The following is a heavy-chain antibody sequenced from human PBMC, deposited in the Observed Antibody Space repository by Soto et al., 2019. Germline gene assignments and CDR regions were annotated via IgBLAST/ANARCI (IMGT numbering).Heavy chain of an antibody. Sequence: EVQLVESGGGLVKPGGSLRLSCAASGFTFSSYSMNWVRQAPGKGLEWVSSISSSSSYIYYADSVKGRFTISRDNAKNSLYLQMNSLGAEDTAVYYCASHPRDSSGYWYYFDYWGQGTLVTVSS. CDR3: ASHPRDSSGYWYYFDY. J-gene: IGHJ4*02. CDR2: ISSSSSYI. V-gene: IGHV3-21*01. CDR1: GFTFSSYS. D-gene: IGHD3-22*01.